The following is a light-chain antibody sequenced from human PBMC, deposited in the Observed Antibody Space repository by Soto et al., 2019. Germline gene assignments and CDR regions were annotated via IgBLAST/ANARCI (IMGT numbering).Light chain of an antibody. V-gene: IGKV1-39*01. Sequence: DIQMTQSPSSLSASVGDRVTITCRASESIARHLNWYQQKPGKTPKPLIYAASSLQNGVPSRFRGGGSGTDFTLTISNLQPEDFATYYCQQSYSTLSITFGQGTRLEI. CDR2: AAS. J-gene: IGKJ5*01. CDR1: ESIARH. CDR3: QQSYSTLSIT.